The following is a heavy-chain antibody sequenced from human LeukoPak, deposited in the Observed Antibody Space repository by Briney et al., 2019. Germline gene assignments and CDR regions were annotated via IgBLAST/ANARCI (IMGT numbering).Heavy chain of an antibody. J-gene: IGHJ4*02. CDR1: GGSISSSSYY. CDR3: ARPPTGGYSYGSPFDY. D-gene: IGHD5-18*01. V-gene: IGHV4-39*01. Sequence: SETLSLTYTVSGGSISSSSYYWGWIRQPPGKGLEWIGSIYYSGSTYYNPSLKSRVTISVDTSKNQFSLKLSSVTAADTAVYYCARPPTGGYSYGSPFDYWGQGTLVTVSS. CDR2: IYYSGST.